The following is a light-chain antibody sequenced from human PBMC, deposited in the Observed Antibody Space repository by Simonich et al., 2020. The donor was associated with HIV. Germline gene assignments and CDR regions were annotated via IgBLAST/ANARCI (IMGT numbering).Light chain of an antibody. CDR3: CSYAGSSTWV. CDR1: TSDIGAFNY. CDR2: EVT. Sequence: QSALTQPPSASGSPGQSVTISCTGTTSDIGAFNYVSWYKQHPGKAPKLMIYEVTRRPSGVPDRFSGSKSGNTASLSVSGLQAEDEADYYCCSYAGSSTWVFGGGTKLTVL. J-gene: IGLJ3*02. V-gene: IGLV2-8*01.